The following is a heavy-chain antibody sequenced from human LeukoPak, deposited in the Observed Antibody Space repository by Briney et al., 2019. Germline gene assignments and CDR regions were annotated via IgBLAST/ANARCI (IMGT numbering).Heavy chain of an antibody. D-gene: IGHD6-19*01. CDR2: VSYDGRYR. CDR3: AKFGVAAGTDYWYFDL. CDR1: GCTFSSYG. V-gene: IGHV3-30*18. Sequence: RGSLRLSCVASGCTFSSYGMCWVRQAPGKGLGMVAVVSYDGRYRYYADSVKGRFTISRDNSKNTLYLQMDSLRAADTAVYYCAKFGVAAGTDYWYFDLWGRGTLVTVSS. J-gene: IGHJ2*01.